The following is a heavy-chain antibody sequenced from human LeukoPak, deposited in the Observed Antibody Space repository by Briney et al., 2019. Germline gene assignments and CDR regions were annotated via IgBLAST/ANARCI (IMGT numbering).Heavy chain of an antibody. CDR2: IYYSGST. CDR1: GGSISSYY. CDR3: ARVGLPYWYFDL. J-gene: IGHJ2*01. Sequence: SETLSLTSTVSGGSISSYYWSWIRQPPGKGLEWIGYIYYSGSTNYNPSLKSRVTISVDTSKNQFSLKLSSVTAADTAVYYCARVGLPYWYFDLWGRGTLVTVSS. D-gene: IGHD5-12*01. V-gene: IGHV4-59*01.